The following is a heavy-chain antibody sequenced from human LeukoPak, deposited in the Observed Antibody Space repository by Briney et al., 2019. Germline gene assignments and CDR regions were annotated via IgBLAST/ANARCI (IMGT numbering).Heavy chain of an antibody. CDR1: GCTFTFYA. CDR3: ALGVEGPFVY. Sequence: PGVTVTFKCSGCTFTFYAFGWMRQAPAQGLEWMGGIITIFSTGNYAHEFQGRVTITAEKSTRTAYMELSSLRSEDTTVYYCALGVEGPFVYWGQGTLVTVSS. V-gene: IGHV1-69*06. CDR2: IITIFSTG. J-gene: IGHJ4*02. D-gene: IGHD2-15*01.